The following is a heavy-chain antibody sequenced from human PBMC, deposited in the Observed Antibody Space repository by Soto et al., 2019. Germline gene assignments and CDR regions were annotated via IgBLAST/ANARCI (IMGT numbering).Heavy chain of an antibody. V-gene: IGHV1-69*02. J-gene: IGHJ4*02. Sequence: QVQLVQSGAEVKKPGSSVKVSCKASGGTFSSYTISWVRQAPGQGLEWMGRIIPILGIANYAQKFQGRVXIXXDKSTSTAYMELSSLRSEDTAVYYCARLTSGSYDYWGQGTLVTVSS. CDR1: GGTFSSYT. CDR2: IIPILGIA. CDR3: ARLTSGSYDY. D-gene: IGHD1-26*01.